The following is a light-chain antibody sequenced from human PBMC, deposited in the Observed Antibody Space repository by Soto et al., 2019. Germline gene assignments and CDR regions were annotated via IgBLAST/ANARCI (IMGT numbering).Light chain of an antibody. CDR1: QNINDY. V-gene: IGKV1-39*01. CDR3: QQSYSSRFS. CDR2: AAS. J-gene: IGKJ3*01. Sequence: DIQMTQSPSSLSASVGDRVTITCRASQNINDYLNRYQKKPGKAPKLLIYAASSLQSGVPARFRGSGSGTEFTLTINSLQPEDFATYYCQQSYSSRFSFGPGTTVDFK.